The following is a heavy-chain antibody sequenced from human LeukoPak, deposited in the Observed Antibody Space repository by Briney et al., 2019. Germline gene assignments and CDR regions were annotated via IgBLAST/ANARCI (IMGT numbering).Heavy chain of an antibody. CDR3: ARGRVQGRWRDLDY. CDR2: IYSGGDT. CDR1: GFTVSSNH. V-gene: IGHV3-66*01. Sequence: GGSLRLSCVASGFTVSSNHMSWVRQAPGKGLEWVSLIYSGGDTYYADSAKGRFTISRDNSKNTPYLQMNSLRTEDTAVYYCARGRVQGRWRDLDYWGQGTLVTVSS. J-gene: IGHJ4*02. D-gene: IGHD5-24*01.